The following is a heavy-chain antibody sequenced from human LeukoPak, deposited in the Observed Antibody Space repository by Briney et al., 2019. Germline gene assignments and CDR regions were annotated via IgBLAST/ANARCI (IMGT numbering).Heavy chain of an antibody. Sequence: PGGSLGLSCVASGFTFDDYGMSWVRQAPGKGLEWVSGINWNGGSTGYADSVKGRFTISRDNAKNSLYLQMNSLRAEDTALYYCARAPDYSNYVFDYWGQGTLVTVSS. CDR2: INWNGGST. J-gene: IGHJ4*02. V-gene: IGHV3-20*04. D-gene: IGHD4-11*01. CDR3: ARAPDYSNYVFDY. CDR1: GFTFDDYG.